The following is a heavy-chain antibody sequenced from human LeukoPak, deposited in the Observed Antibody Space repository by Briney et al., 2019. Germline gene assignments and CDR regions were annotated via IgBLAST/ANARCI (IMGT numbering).Heavy chain of an antibody. J-gene: IGHJ4*02. CDR3: AKVSGRDFDY. CDR1: GFTFSSYS. D-gene: IGHD2-8*02. V-gene: IGHV3-48*04. Sequence: PGGSLRLSCAASGFTFSSYSMNWVRQAPGKGLEWVSYISSSSSTIYYADSVKGRFTISRDNSKNTLYLQMNSLRAEDTAVYYCAKVSGRDFDYWGQGTLVTVSS. CDR2: ISSSSSTI.